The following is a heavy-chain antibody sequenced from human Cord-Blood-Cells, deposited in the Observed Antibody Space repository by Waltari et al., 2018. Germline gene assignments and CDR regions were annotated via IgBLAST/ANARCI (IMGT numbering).Heavy chain of an antibody. Sequence: EVQLVESGGGLIQPGGSLRLSCAASGFSVRSNYMSWVRQAPGKGLEWVSVIYSGGSTYYADSVKGRFTISRDNSKNTLYLQMNSLRAEDTAVYYCAREYSSSSGAFDIWGQGTMVTVSS. J-gene: IGHJ3*02. CDR3: AREYSSSSGAFDI. CDR2: IYSGGST. V-gene: IGHV3-53*01. D-gene: IGHD6-6*01. CDR1: GFSVRSNY.